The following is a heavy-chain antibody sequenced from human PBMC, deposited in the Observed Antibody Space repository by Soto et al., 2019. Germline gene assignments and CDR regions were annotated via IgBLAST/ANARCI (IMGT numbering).Heavy chain of an antibody. CDR2: IYSGGYT. CDR3: ARDKYGTPAGGMDV. J-gene: IGHJ6*02. V-gene: IGHV3-53*01. Sequence: VGSLRLSCAVSGFTVSNNYMSWVRQAPGKGLEGVSVIYSGGYTAYGDSVKGRFTISRDNSKNTLYLQMNSLRAEDTAVYYCARDKYGTPAGGMDVWGQGTTVTVSS. CDR1: GFTVSNNY. D-gene: IGHD3-10*01.